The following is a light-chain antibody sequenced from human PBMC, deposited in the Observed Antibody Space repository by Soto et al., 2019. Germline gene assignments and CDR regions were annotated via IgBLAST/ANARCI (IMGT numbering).Light chain of an antibody. V-gene: IGLV2-14*01. CDR3: TSYTTTNTPYV. CDR2: EVT. J-gene: IGLJ1*01. CDR1: SSDVGAYNF. Sequence: QSVLTQPASVSGSPGQSITISCSGPSSDVGAYNFVSWYQVHPGRAPKLIISEVTVRPSGVSHRFSGSKSGNSASLTISGLQADDEADYYCTSYTTTNTPYVFGSGTKVTVL.